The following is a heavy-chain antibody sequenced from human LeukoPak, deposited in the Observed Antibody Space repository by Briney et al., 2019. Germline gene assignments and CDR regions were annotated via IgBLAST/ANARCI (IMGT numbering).Heavy chain of an antibody. J-gene: IGHJ4*02. Sequence: PSETLSLTCAVSGYSISSGYYWGWIRQPPGKGLEWIGSIYHSGSTYYNPSLKSRVTISVDTSKNQFSLKLSSETAADTAVYYCARGTRGSTYTYYFDYWGQGTLVTVSS. V-gene: IGHV4-38-2*01. CDR1: GYSISSGYY. D-gene: IGHD6-13*01. CDR2: IYHSGST. CDR3: ARGTRGSTYTYYFDY.